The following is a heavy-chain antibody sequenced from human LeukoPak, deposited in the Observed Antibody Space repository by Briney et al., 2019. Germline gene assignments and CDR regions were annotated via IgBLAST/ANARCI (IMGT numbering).Heavy chain of an antibody. Sequence: GGSLRLSCVASGFSFSLYSMKWVRQAPGKGLEWVSYISDTSAMYYADSVRGRFTISRDNAKNSLYLQMSNLRAEDTAVYFCARGGGLDVWGQGATVTVSS. CDR3: ARGGGLDV. CDR2: ISDTSAM. D-gene: IGHD3-16*01. V-gene: IGHV3-48*04. J-gene: IGHJ6*02. CDR1: GFSFSLYS.